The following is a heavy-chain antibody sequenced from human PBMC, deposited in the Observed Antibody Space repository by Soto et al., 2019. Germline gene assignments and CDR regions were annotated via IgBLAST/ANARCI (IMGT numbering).Heavy chain of an antibody. D-gene: IGHD4-17*01. CDR2: ITDNGGST. J-gene: IGHJ4*02. CDR1: GFTFSRDG. V-gene: IGHV3-23*01. Sequence: GGSLRLSCAASGFTFSRDGMSWVRQAPGKGLEWVSLITDNGGSTYYADSVKGRFTISRDNTKNTLFLQMNRLRAEDTAVYYCAKERATTTAFDYCGQVALVTVSS. CDR3: AKERATTTAFDY.